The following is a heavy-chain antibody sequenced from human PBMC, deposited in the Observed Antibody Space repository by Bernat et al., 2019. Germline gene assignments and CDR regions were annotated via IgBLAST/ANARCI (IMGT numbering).Heavy chain of an antibody. CDR1: GFSFSNAW. J-gene: IGHJ4*02. D-gene: IGHD2-8*01. Sequence: EVQLVESGGGLVKPGGSLRLSCAASGFSFSNAWMSWVRQAPGKGLEWVGRIKRKNDGGTTDYAAPVKGRLTISSDDAKTTLYLQMNSLKTEDTAVYYCTTGYCSNGVCYTYFDHWGQGTLVTVSS. CDR3: TTGYCSNGVCYTYFDH. V-gene: IGHV3-15*01. CDR2: IKRKNDGGTT.